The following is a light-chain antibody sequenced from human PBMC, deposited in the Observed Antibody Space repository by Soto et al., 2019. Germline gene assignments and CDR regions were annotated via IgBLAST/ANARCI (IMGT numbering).Light chain of an antibody. Sequence: VLTQSQDTLSLSPGERAILSRMASQSVSSKYLAWYQQKPGQAPRVLIYGTSIRASGVPERFSGGGSGTDFTLTITRLEPEDFAVYYCQQYGSSLFTFGPGTKVDIK. CDR3: QQYGSSLFT. CDR1: QSVSSKY. V-gene: IGKV3-20*01. J-gene: IGKJ3*01. CDR2: GTS.